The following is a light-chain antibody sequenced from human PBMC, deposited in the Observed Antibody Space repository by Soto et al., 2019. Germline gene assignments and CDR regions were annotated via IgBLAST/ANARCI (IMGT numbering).Light chain of an antibody. CDR1: QSVSSNY. V-gene: IGKV3-20*01. Sequence: EGVLTHSQETLSLSPGERATLSCRASQSVSSNYLAWYQKKPGQAPRLLIYAASIRAPGIPDKFSGTGSGTDYSLTIDRLEPEDSAVYYCHQYDNAPQTFGQGTKVDIK. J-gene: IGKJ2*01. CDR2: AAS. CDR3: HQYDNAPQT.